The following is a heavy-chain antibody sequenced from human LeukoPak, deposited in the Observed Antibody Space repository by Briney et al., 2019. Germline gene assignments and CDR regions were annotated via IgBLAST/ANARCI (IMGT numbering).Heavy chain of an antibody. Sequence: GGSLSLPCTASGFSFNTYSGDWVRQAPGKGLEWVSYISSTSGVIYYSDSVRGRFTISRDNAHNSLYLQMNSLRAEDTAVYYCARLRPRSVDWELGRRRASREHGGQEPVDSVSS. D-gene: IGHD1/OR15-1a*01. CDR1: GFSFNTYS. CDR2: ISSTSGVI. V-gene: IGHV3-48*01. CDR3: ARLRPRSVDWELGRRRASREH. J-gene: IGHJ4*02.